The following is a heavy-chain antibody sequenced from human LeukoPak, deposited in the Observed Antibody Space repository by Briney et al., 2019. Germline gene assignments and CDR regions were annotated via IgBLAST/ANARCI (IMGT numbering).Heavy chain of an antibody. J-gene: IGHJ4*02. Sequence: PSETLSLTCTVSGGSISSYYWSWIRQPAGKGLEWIGRIYTSGSTNYNPALKSRVTMSVATSKNQFSLKLSSVTAADTAVYYCARDGHYYDSSGYYYFPFDYWGQGTLVTVSS. D-gene: IGHD3-22*01. CDR1: GGSISSYY. V-gene: IGHV4-4*07. CDR3: ARDGHYYDSSGYYYFPFDY. CDR2: IYTSGST.